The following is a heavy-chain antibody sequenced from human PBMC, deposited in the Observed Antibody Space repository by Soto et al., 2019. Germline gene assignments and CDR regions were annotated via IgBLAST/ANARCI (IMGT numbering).Heavy chain of an antibody. V-gene: IGHV4-61*01. CDR1: WVSVSIGRHY. CDR2: RYNTGST. Sequence: PXETLSLPWTVSWVSVSIGRHYWSWIRQPPGKVLEWIVYRYNTGSTNYSPSLRSRVTISVDTSKNQFSLKLTSLSAADTAVYYSARWGPRYFDTWGQGILVTVSS. D-gene: IGHD1-20*01. CDR3: ARWGPRYFDT. J-gene: IGHJ5*02.